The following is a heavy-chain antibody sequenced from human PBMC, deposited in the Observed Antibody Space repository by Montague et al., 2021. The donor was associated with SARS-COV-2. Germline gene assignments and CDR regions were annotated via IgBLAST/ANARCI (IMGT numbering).Heavy chain of an antibody. Sequence: SLRLSCAASGFTFSESPMSWVRQAPGKGLEWVSVIHSGGRSSYYGKSVEGRFTVSRDNSKNTVYLQMNNLRAEDTAVYYCAKVGDLMAGYSLVNLDNWGQGTLVIVSS. CDR3: AKVGDLMAGYSLVNLDN. J-gene: IGHJ4*02. D-gene: IGHD3-9*01. CDR1: GFTFSESP. CDR2: IHSGGRSS. V-gene: IGHV3-23*03.